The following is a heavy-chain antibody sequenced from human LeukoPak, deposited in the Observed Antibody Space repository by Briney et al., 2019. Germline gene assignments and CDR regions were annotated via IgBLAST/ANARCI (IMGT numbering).Heavy chain of an antibody. CDR2: TNHSGST. V-gene: IGHV4-34*01. J-gene: IGHJ4*02. CDR1: GGPFSGYY. Sequence: SETLSLTCAVYGGPFSGYYGSWIRQPPGKGLEWIGETNHSGSTNYNPSLKSRVTISVDTSKNQFSLKLSSVTAADTAVYYCARGEYSSSFDYWGQGTLVTVSS. CDR3: ARGEYSSSFDY. D-gene: IGHD6-6*01.